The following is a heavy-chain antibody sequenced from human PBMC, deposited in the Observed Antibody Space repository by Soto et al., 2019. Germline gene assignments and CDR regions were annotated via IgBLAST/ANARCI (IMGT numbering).Heavy chain of an antibody. CDR1: GFTVSSNY. CDR3: ARDAYGDYLGFEY. D-gene: IGHD4-17*01. Sequence: EVQLVESGGGLVQPGGSLRLSCAASGFTVSSNYMSWVRQAPGKGLEWVSVIYSGGSTYYADSVKGRFTISRDNSKNTLYLQMNSLRAEDTGGYYCARDAYGDYLGFEYLGQGTLVTVSS. J-gene: IGHJ4*02. V-gene: IGHV3-66*01. CDR2: IYSGGST.